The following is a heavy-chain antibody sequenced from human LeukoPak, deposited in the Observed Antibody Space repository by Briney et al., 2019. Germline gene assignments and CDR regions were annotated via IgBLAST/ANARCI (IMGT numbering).Heavy chain of an antibody. CDR1: GFTFSSYA. CDR3: ANYGGWYKTYDAFDI. D-gene: IGHD6-19*01. CDR2: ISGSGGST. J-gene: IGHJ3*02. Sequence: LPGGSLRLSCAASGFTFSSYAMSWVRQAPGKGLEWVSAISGSGGSTYYADSVKGRFTISRDNSKNTLYLQMNSLRAEDTAVYYCANYGGWYKTYDAFDIWGQGTMVTVSS. V-gene: IGHV3-23*01.